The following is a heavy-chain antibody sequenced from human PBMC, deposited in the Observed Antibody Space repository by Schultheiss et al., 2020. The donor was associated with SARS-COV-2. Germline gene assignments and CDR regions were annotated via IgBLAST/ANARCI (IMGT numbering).Heavy chain of an antibody. CDR2: ISWNSGSI. CDR1: GFTFSSYA. D-gene: IGHD3-16*02. CDR3: ARDLRGGTIVRYFDY. Sequence: GGSLRLSCAASGFTFSSYAMSWVRQAPGKGLEWVSGISWNSGSIGYADSVKGRFTISRDNSHNTLYLQMDSLRADDTAIYYCARDLRGGTIVRYFDYWGQGTLVTVSS. V-gene: IGHV3-23*01. J-gene: IGHJ4*02.